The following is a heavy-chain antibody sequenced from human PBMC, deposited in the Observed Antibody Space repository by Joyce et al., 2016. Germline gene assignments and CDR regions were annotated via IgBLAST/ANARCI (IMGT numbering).Heavy chain of an antibody. CDR1: GGSLSSGGYS. CDR2: IYYSGSP. D-gene: IGHD3-3*01. CDR3: ARSYDFSPFDP. J-gene: IGHJ5*02. Sequence: LQLQESGSGLVKPSQTLSLTCTVSGGSLSSGGYSWTWIRQPPGKGLEWIGYIYYSGSPYYNPSLRSRFTISVDRSKNQFSLHLSSVTVADTAMYYCARSYDFSPFDPWGLGTLVTVSS. V-gene: IGHV4-30-2*01.